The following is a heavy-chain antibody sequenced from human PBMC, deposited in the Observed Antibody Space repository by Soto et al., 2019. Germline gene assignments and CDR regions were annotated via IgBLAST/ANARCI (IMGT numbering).Heavy chain of an antibody. CDR1: GCTFTSYG. CDR2: ISAYNGNT. CDR3: TRYPKAAGTFSRWDSYYYYGMDV. Sequence: GASGKVSCKASGCTFTSYGISWVRQAPGQGLEWMGWISAYNGNTNYAQKLQGRVTMTTDTSTSKAYMELRSLRSDDTAVYYCTRYPKAAGTFSRWDSYYYYGMDVWGQGTTVTVSS. V-gene: IGHV1-18*01. D-gene: IGHD6-13*01. J-gene: IGHJ6*02.